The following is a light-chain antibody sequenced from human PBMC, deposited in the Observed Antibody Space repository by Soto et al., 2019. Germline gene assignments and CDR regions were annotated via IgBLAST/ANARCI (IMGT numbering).Light chain of an antibody. CDR2: STN. J-gene: IGLJ2*01. CDR1: SSNIGSNT. Sequence: QSVLTQPASASGTPGQRVTISCSGSSSNIGSNTVNWYQQLPGTAPKLLIYSTNQRPSGVPDRFSGSKSGTSASLAISGLQSEDEADYYCAAWDDSLNSPVFGGGTKLTVL. V-gene: IGLV1-44*01. CDR3: AAWDDSLNSPV.